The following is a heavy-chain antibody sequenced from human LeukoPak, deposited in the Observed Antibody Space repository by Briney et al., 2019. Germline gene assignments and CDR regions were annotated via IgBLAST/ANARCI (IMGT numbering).Heavy chain of an antibody. V-gene: IGHV4-30-2*01. Sequence: PSETLSLTCAVSGASISSGGYSWSWIRQPPGKGLEWIVYIYHSGSTYYNPSLKSRVTISVDRSKNQFSLKLSSVTAADTAVYYCARERYSYYDYWGQGTLVTVSS. D-gene: IGHD1-1*01. CDR2: IYHSGST. CDR1: GASISSGGYS. CDR3: ARERYSYYDY. J-gene: IGHJ4*02.